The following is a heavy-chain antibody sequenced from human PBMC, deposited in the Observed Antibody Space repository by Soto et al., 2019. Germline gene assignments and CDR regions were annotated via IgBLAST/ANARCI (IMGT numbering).Heavy chain of an antibody. CDR3: ASTISIAVAERRAFDI. Sequence: VASVKVSCKASGYTFTSYAINWVRQATGQGLEWMGWMNPNIGNTGYAQKFQGRVTMTRNTSISTAYMELSSLRSEDTAVYYCASTISIAVAERRAFDIWGQGTMVTVSS. CDR1: GYTFTSYA. CDR2: MNPNIGNT. D-gene: IGHD6-19*01. J-gene: IGHJ3*02. V-gene: IGHV1-8*01.